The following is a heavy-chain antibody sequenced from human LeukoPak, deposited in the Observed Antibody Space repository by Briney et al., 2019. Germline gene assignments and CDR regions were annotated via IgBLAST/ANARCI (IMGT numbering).Heavy chain of an antibody. J-gene: IGHJ5*02. V-gene: IGHV4-39*07. Sequence: SETLSLTCTVSGDSFSSVDYYWGWIRQPPGKGLEWIGNIYYSGSTYYNPSLKSRVTISVDTSKSQFSLKLSSVTAADTAVYYCTVGAPNWFDPWGQGTLVTVSS. CDR1: GDSFSSVDYY. CDR3: TVGAPNWFDP. CDR2: IYYSGST. D-gene: IGHD1-26*01.